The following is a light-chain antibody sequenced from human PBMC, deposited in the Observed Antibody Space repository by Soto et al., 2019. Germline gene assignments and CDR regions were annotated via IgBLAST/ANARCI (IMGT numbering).Light chain of an antibody. CDR1: QGIRND. V-gene: IGKV1-17*02. J-gene: IGKJ2*01. CDR3: LQYDTYPYT. Sequence: DIQMTQSPSSLSASVGDRVTITCRASQGIRNDLGWYQQKPGKAPKRLIYAASSFQSGVTSRFSGSGAGTQFTLTISNLQPEDSATYFCLQYDTYPYTFGQGTNLESK. CDR2: AAS.